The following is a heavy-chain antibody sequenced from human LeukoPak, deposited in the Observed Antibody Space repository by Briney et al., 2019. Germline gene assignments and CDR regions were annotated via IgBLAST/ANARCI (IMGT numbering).Heavy chain of an antibody. V-gene: IGHV3-15*01. J-gene: IGHJ4*02. D-gene: IGHD4-23*01. CDR3: PTDPPTVVKA. CDR2: IKSKNEGGTT. Sequence: ETGGSLRLSCTASGFTFTNAWMSWVRQAPGKGLEWVGRIKSKNEGGTTEYAAPVKGRFTISRDDSKNTLYLQMNSLETEGTAVYYCPTDPPTVVKAWGQGTLVTVSS. CDR1: GFTFTNAW.